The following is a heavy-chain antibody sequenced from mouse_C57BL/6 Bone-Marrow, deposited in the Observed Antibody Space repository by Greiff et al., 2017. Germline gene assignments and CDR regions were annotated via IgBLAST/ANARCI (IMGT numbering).Heavy chain of an antibody. CDR3: ARSDYYGSSYDWYFDF. V-gene: IGHV5-16*01. J-gene: IGHJ1*03. Sequence: VQLKESEGGLVQPGSSMKLSCTASGFTFSDYYMAWVRQVPEKGLEWVANINYDGSSTYYLDSLKSRFIISRDNAKNILYLQMSSLKSEDTATYYCARSDYYGSSYDWYFDFWGTGTTVTVSS. D-gene: IGHD1-1*01. CDR1: GFTFSDYY. CDR2: INYDGSST.